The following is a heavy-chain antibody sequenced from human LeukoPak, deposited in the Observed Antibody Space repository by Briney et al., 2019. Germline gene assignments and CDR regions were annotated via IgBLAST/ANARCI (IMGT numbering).Heavy chain of an antibody. V-gene: IGHV5-51*01. J-gene: IGHJ5*02. Sequence: GESLQISCKGSGYSFTSYWIGWVRRMPGKGLEWMGIIYPADSDTRYSPSFQGQVTISADKSISTAYLQWSSLKASDTAMYYCARRPITIIRGVPGWLDPWGQGTLVTVSS. D-gene: IGHD3-10*01. CDR3: ARRPITIIRGVPGWLDP. CDR1: GYSFTSYW. CDR2: IYPADSDT.